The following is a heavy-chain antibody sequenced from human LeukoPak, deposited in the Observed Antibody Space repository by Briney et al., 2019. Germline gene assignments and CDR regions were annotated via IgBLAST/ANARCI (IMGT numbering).Heavy chain of an antibody. Sequence: SVKVSCKASGGTFSSYAISWVRQAPGQGLEWMGAIIPIFGTANYAQKFQGRVTITADESTSTAYMELSSLRSEDTAVYYCARAYYYDSSAQSNPFDYWGQGTLVTVSS. V-gene: IGHV1-69*01. CDR3: ARAYYYDSSAQSNPFDY. CDR2: IIPIFGTA. D-gene: IGHD3-22*01. J-gene: IGHJ4*02. CDR1: GGTFSSYA.